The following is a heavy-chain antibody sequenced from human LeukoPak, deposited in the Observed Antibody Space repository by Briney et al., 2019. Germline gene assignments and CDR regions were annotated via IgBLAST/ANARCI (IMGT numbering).Heavy chain of an antibody. CDR2: ISSSGSTI. D-gene: IGHD3-10*01. CDR3: ARDRGMVRGVIRSDYYYGMDV. J-gene: IGHJ6*02. CDR1: GFTFSSYE. Sequence: GGSLRLSCAASGFTFSSYEMNWVRQAPGKGLEWVSYISSSGSTIYYADSVKGRFTISRDNAKNSLYLQMNSLRAEDTAVYYCARDRGMVRGVIRSDYYYGMDVWGQGTTVTVSS. V-gene: IGHV3-48*03.